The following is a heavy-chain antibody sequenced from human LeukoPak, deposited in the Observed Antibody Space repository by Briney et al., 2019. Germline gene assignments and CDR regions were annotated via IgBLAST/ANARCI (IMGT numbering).Heavy chain of an antibody. D-gene: IGHD1-26*01. V-gene: IGHV1-69*04. CDR1: GGTFSSYA. Sequence: SVKVSCKASGGTFSSYAISWVRQAPGQGLEWMGRIIPILGIANYAQKFQGRVTITADKSTSTAYMELSSLRSEDTAVYYCALGVGATTQDYWGQGTLVTVSS. J-gene: IGHJ4*02. CDR2: IIPILGIA. CDR3: ALGVGATTQDY.